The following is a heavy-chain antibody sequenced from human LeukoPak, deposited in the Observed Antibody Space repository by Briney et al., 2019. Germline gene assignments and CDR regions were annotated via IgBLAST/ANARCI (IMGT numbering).Heavy chain of an antibody. D-gene: IGHD3-22*01. CDR1: GASINSSY. CDR2: ISYRGNT. J-gene: IGHJ4*02. V-gene: IGHV4-59*01. CDR3: ARVQFDSSGFYSYFDH. Sequence: PSETLSLTCTVSGASINSSYWSWIRQPPGKGLEWIGYISYRGNTNYNPSLKSPVTMSVDTSKNQFSLRLTSLTAADTAVFYCARVQFDSSGFYSYFDHWGQGALVTVSS.